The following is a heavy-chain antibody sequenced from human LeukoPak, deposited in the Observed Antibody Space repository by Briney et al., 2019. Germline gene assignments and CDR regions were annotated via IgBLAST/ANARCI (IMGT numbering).Heavy chain of an antibody. D-gene: IGHD5-12*01. J-gene: IGHJ4*02. CDR1: GGSISSYY. CDR2: ISYSEST. V-gene: IGHV4-39*01. Sequence: SETLSLTCTVSGGSISSYYWGWIRQPPGKGLEWIGSISYSESTYYNPSLKSRVTISVDTSKNHFSLKLSSVTAADTAVYYCARHPRPLRLPYYFDYWGQETLVTVSS. CDR3: ARHPRPLRLPYYFDY.